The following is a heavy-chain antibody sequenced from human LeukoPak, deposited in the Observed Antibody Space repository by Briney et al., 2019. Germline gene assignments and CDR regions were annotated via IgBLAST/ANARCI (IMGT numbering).Heavy chain of an antibody. Sequence: PGGSLRLSCAASGFTFSSYSMNWVRQAPGKGLEWVSYISSSSSTIYYADSVEGRFTISRDNSKNTLYLQMNSLRAEDTAVYYCAKGEPDYYGSGSYSLDYFDYWGQGTLVTVSS. CDR2: ISSSSSTI. CDR1: GFTFSSYS. V-gene: IGHV3-48*01. D-gene: IGHD3-10*01. CDR3: AKGEPDYYGSGSYSLDYFDY. J-gene: IGHJ4*02.